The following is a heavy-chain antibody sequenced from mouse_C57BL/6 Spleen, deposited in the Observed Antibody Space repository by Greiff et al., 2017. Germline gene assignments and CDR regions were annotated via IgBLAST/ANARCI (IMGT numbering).Heavy chain of an antibody. CDR2: ITPSSGYT. J-gene: IGHJ1*03. V-gene: IGHV1-7*01. CDR1: GYTFTSYW. D-gene: IGHD2-2*01. CDR3: ARVFGYDSVYWYFDV. Sequence: VQLQQPGAELAKPGASVKLSCKASGYTFTSYWMHWVKQRPGQGLEWIGYITPSSGYTKDNHKFKDKATLTAEQSSSTAYMQLSSLAYEDSAVYYCARVFGYDSVYWYFDVWGTGATVTVSS.